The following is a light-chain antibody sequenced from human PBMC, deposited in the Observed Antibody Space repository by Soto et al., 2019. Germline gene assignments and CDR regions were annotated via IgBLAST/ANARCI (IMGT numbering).Light chain of an antibody. Sequence: IQMTQSPSTLSASVGDRVTITCRASQSFSSWLAWYQQKPGKAPELLIYDASRLKSGVPSRFSGSGSGTEFTLTISSLQPDDSATYYCQQYNSYWTFGQGTKVEVK. V-gene: IGKV1-5*01. CDR2: DAS. J-gene: IGKJ1*01. CDR3: QQYNSYWT. CDR1: QSFSSW.